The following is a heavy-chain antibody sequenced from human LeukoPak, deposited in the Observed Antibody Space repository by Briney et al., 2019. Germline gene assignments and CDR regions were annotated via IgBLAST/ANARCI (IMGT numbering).Heavy chain of an antibody. CDR1: GFTFSNYW. CDR2: ITSDGSST. D-gene: IGHD3-16*01. J-gene: IGHJ3*02. Sequence: EGSLRLSCAASGFTFSNYWMHWVRQAPGEGLVWVSRITSDGSSTSHADSVKGRFTISRDNAKNTLYLQMNSLRAEDTAVYYCARDYAVGESFDIWGQGTLVTVSS. V-gene: IGHV3-74*01. CDR3: ARDYAVGESFDI.